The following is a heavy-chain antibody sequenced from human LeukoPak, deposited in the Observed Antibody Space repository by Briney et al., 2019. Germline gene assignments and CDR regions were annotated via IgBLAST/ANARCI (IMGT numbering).Heavy chain of an antibody. V-gene: IGHV3-30*01. CDR2: ISYDGSNK. J-gene: IGHJ6*03. D-gene: IGHD1-1*01. Sequence: GGSLRLSCAASGFTFSSYAMHWVRQAPGKGLEWVAVISYDGSNKYYADSVKGRFTISRDNSKNTLYLQMNSLRAEDTAVYYGARGSANGGPGYMDVWGKGTTVTVSS. CDR1: GFTFSSYA. CDR3: ARGSANGGPGYMDV.